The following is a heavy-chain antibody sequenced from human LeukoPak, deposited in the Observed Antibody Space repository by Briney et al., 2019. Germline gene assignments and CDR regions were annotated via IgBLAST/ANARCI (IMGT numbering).Heavy chain of an antibody. CDR2: IKSKTDGGTT. V-gene: IGHV3-15*01. CDR3: TTDIEWRTMVVEGDY. J-gene: IGHJ4*02. CDR1: GFTFSNAW. Sequence: GGSLRLSCAASGFTFSNAWMSWVRQAPGKGLEWVGRIKSKTDGGTTDYAAPVKGRFTISRDDSKNTLYLQTNSLKTEDTAVYYCTTDIEWRTMVVEGDYWGQGTLVTVSS. D-gene: IGHD3-22*01.